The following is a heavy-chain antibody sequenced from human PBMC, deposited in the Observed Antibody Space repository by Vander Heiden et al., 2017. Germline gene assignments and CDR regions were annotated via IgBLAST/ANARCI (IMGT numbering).Heavy chain of an antibody. CDR3: ARVPRGVVPAAIRFDP. CDR2: ISSSSSYI. J-gene: IGHJ5*02. D-gene: IGHD2-2*01. Sequence: EVQLVESGGGLVKPGGSLRLSCAASGFTFSSYSMNWVGQAPGKGLEWVSSISSSSSYIYYADSVKGRFTISRDNAKNSLYLQMTSLRAEDTAVYYCARVPRGVVPAAIRFDPWGQGTLVTVSS. CDR1: GFTFSSYS. V-gene: IGHV3-21*01.